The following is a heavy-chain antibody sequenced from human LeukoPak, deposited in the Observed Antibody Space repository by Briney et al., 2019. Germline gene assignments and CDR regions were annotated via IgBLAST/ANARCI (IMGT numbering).Heavy chain of an antibody. D-gene: IGHD6-13*01. CDR2: ISYDGSNK. Sequence: PGGSLRLSCAASGFTFSSYAMHWVRQAPGKGLEWVAVISYDGSNKYYADSVKGRFTISRDNSKNTLYLQMNSLRAEDTAVYYCARDPPAAALYYYYMDVWGKGTTVTVSS. J-gene: IGHJ6*03. V-gene: IGHV3-30-3*01. CDR1: GFTFSSYA. CDR3: ARDPPAAALYYYYMDV.